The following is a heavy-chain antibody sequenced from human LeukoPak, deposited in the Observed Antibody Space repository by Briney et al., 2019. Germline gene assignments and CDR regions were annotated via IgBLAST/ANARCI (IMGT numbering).Heavy chain of an antibody. J-gene: IGHJ4*02. D-gene: IGHD3-3*01. CDR3: ARGLRFLEWLSYFDY. V-gene: IGHV3-30-3*01. Sequence: GGSLRLSCAAAGFTVSRYAMHWVRQAPGKGRGWVAVISFDGSNKYYADSVKGRFTISRDNSKNTLYLQMNSLRAEDTAVYYCARGLRFLEWLSYFDYWGQGTLVTVSS. CDR2: ISFDGSNK. CDR1: GFTVSRYA.